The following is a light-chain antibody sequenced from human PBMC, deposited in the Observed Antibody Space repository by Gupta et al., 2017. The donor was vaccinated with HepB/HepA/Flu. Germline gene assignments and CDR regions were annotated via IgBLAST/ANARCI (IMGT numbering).Light chain of an antibody. J-gene: IGKJ1*01. V-gene: IGKV2-28*01. CDR3: MQALQTPPT. CDR1: QSLLHSNGYNY. CDR2: LGS. Sequence: IVVTQSPLSLPVTPGKPASISCRSSQSLLHSNGYNYLDWYLQKPGQSPQLLIYLGSNRASGVPDRFSGSGSGTDFTLKISRVEAEDVGIYYCMQALQTPPTFGQGTKLEIK.